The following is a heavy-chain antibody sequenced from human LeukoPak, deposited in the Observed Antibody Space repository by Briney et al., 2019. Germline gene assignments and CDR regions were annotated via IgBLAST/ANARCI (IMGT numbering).Heavy chain of an antibody. CDR2: IYGDGATT. V-gene: IGHV3-23*01. CDR1: GFTFSSYA. J-gene: IGHJ4*02. D-gene: IGHD5-12*01. Sequence: GGSLRLSCAVSGFTFSSYAMNWVRQAPVKGLEWVSIIYGDGATTDYADSVKGRFTISRDDSKNTLYLQMNSLRAEDTAVYYCARKYSGFDYWGQGTLVTVSS. CDR3: ARKYSGFDY.